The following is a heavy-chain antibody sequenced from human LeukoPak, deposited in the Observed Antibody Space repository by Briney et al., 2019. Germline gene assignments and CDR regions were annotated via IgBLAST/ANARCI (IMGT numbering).Heavy chain of an antibody. J-gene: IGHJ3*02. CDR1: GGSISSYY. CDR2: VYYSGST. D-gene: IGHD4-17*01. V-gene: IGHV4-59*01. Sequence: ASETLSLTCTVSGGSISSYYWSWIRQPPGKGLDWIEYVYYSGSTNYNPSLKSRVIISVDTSKNQFFLNLISVTAADTAVYYCARGTAQTVNTYAFDMWGQGTMVTVSS. CDR3: ARGTAQTVNTYAFDM.